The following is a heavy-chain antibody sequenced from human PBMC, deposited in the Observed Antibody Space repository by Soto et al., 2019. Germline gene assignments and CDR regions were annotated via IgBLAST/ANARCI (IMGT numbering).Heavy chain of an antibody. CDR1: GYSFTSCW. CDR2: IDPSDSYT. D-gene: IGHD2-15*01. V-gene: IGHV5-10-1*01. J-gene: IGHJ3*02. CDR3: ARIVVVVAATPNAFDI. Sequence: GESLKISCKGSGYSFTSCWISWVRQMPGKGLEWMGRIDPSDSYTNYSPSFQGHVTISADKSISTAYLQWSSLKASDTAMYYCARIVVVVAATPNAFDIWGQGTMVTVSS.